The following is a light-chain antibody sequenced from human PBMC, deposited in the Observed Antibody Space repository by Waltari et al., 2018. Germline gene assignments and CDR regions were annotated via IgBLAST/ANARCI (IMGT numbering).Light chain of an antibody. CDR2: YAS. CDR3: HQSANLPHT. V-gene: IGKV6-21*01. Sequence: EIVLTQSPDFLSVAPKQTVTITCRASRTVSSSLHWYQQKPGQTPKLLIDYASQSVSGVPSRFTGSGSGTEYTLTISDLEAEDAATYFCHQSANLPHTFGQGTRLEIK. CDR1: RTVSSS. J-gene: IGKJ1*01.